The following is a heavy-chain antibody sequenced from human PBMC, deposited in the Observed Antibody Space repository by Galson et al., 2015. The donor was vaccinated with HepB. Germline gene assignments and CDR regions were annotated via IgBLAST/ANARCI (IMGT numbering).Heavy chain of an antibody. V-gene: IGHV1-69*04. Sequence: SVKVSCKASGGTFSSYAISWVRQAPGQGLEWMGRIIPILGIANYAQKFQGRVTITADKSTSTAYMELSSLRSEDTAVYYCARAPAAMKDAFDIWGQGTMVTVSS. D-gene: IGHD2-2*01. CDR2: IIPILGIA. CDR3: ARAPAAMKDAFDI. J-gene: IGHJ3*02. CDR1: GGTFSSYA.